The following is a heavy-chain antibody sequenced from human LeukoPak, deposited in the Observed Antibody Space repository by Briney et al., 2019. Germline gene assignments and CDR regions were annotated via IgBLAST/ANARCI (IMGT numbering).Heavy chain of an antibody. CDR3: AKSWDFDWLLSY. V-gene: IGHV3-23*01. CDR1: GFTFSNYA. CDR2: ISGSGTST. J-gene: IGHJ4*02. D-gene: IGHD3-9*01. Sequence: GGSLRLSCSASGFTFSNYAMNWVRQAPGKGLEWVSGISGSGTSTYYADSVKGRFTISRDNSKNTLHLQMDSLRAEDTAVYYCAKSWDFDWLLSYWGQGTLVTVSS.